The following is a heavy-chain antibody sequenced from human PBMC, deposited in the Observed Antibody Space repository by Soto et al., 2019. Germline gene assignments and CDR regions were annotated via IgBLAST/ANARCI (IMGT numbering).Heavy chain of an antibody. CDR1: GFTFSRYG. CDR2: ISFDGSKT. J-gene: IGHJ5*02. CDR3: AKDRQQVVVSHWFDP. V-gene: IGHV3-30*18. Sequence: QVQLVESGGGVVQPGTSLRLSCTASGFTFSRYGMNWVRQAPGKGLEWVAVISFDGSKTGYADFAKGRFTVSRDNSKNTLFLQMNSLRSEDTAVYYCAKDRQQVVVSHWFDPWGQGTRVAVSS. D-gene: IGHD6-13*01.